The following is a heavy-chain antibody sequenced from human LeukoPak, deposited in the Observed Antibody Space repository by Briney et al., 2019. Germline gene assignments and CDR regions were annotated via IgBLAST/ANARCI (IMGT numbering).Heavy chain of an antibody. CDR2: FDREEGET. D-gene: IGHD3-9*01. V-gene: IGHV1-24*01. CDR1: GYSLSELS. Sequence: ASVKVSCKVSGYSLSELSMHWVRQAPGKGLEWMGGFDREEGETIYAQKFQGRVTMSEDTSTDTAYVELSSLRSEDTALYYCATGSYYDILTGYHSAGSDHFYYYYMDVWGKGTTVTVSS. CDR3: ATGSYYDILTGYHSAGSDHFYYYYMDV. J-gene: IGHJ6*03.